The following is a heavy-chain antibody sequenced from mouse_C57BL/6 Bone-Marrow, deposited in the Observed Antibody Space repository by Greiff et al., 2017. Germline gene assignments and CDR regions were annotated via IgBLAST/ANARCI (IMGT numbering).Heavy chain of an antibody. J-gene: IGHJ4*01. Sequence: EVKLVESGGVFVKPGGSLKLSCAASGFTFSAYGMHWVRQAPEKGLEWVAYISSGSSTIYYADTVKVRFTISRDNAKNTLFLQMTSLRSEDTAMYYCARGYPFGAMDYWGQGTSVTVSS. CDR2: ISSGSSTI. V-gene: IGHV5-17*01. D-gene: IGHD1-2*01. CDR1: GFTFSAYG. CDR3: ARGYPFGAMDY.